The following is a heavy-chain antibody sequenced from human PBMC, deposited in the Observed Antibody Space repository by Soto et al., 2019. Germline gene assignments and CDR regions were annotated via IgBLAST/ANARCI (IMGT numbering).Heavy chain of an antibody. CDR1: GVSISSYY. CDR2: IYYSGST. J-gene: IGHJ1*01. V-gene: IGHV4-59*01. Sequence: SETLSLTCTVSGVSISSYYWSWIRQPPGKGQEWIGYIYYSGSTNYNPSLKSRVTISVDTSKNQFSLKPSSVTAADTAVYYCARDLAGFQHWGQGTLVTVSS. CDR3: ARDLAGFQH. D-gene: IGHD3-3*02.